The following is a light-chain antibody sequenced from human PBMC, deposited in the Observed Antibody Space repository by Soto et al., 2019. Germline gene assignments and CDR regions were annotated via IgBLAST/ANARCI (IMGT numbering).Light chain of an antibody. CDR1: SSDVGGYDY. CDR2: EVS. J-gene: IGLJ1*01. Sequence: QSALTQPASVSGSPGQSITISCTGTSSDVGGYDYVSWYQLHPGKAPKLMVFEVSNRPSGVSYRFSGSKSGNTASLTISGLQAEDEADYFCSSYSISTAYLFGNGTKVTAL. CDR3: SSYSISTAYL. V-gene: IGLV2-14*01.